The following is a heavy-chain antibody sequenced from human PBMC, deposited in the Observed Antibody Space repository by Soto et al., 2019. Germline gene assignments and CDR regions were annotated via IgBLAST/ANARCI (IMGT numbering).Heavy chain of an antibody. V-gene: IGHV3-23*01. Sequence: PGGSLRLSCAASGFTFSSYAMSWVRQAPGKGLEWVSAISGNGGSRYYADSVKGRFTISRDNSKNTLYLQMNSLRAEDTAIYYCAKDPDHYSGSPLDYWGQGTLVTVSS. D-gene: IGHD1-26*01. CDR1: GFTFSSYA. J-gene: IGHJ4*02. CDR3: AKDPDHYSGSPLDY. CDR2: ISGNGGSR.